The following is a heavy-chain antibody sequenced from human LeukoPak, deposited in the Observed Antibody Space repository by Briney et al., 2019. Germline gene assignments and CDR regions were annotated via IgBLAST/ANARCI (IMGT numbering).Heavy chain of an antibody. Sequence: GGSLRLSCAASGFTFGSYAMSWVRQAPGKGLEWVSAISGSGGSTYYADSVKGRFTISGDNSKNTLYLQMNSLRAEDTAVYYCAKHPNRYDILTGYYPLYYFDYWGQGTLVTVSS. J-gene: IGHJ4*02. CDR1: GFTFGSYA. CDR3: AKHPNRYDILTGYYPLYYFDY. D-gene: IGHD3-9*01. V-gene: IGHV3-23*01. CDR2: ISGSGGST.